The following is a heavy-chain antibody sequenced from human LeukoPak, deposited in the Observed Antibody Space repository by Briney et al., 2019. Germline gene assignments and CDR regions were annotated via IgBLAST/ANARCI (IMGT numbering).Heavy chain of an antibody. V-gene: IGHV1-2*02. Sequence: GASVKVSCKASGSTFTSYGISWVRQAPGQGLEWMGWINPNSGGTNYAQKFQGRVTMTRDTSISTAYMELSRLRSDDTAVYYCARGQLQLWLQGTFYWGQGTLVTVSS. CDR1: GSTFTSYG. D-gene: IGHD5-18*01. J-gene: IGHJ4*02. CDR3: ARGQLQLWLQGTFY. CDR2: INPNSGGT.